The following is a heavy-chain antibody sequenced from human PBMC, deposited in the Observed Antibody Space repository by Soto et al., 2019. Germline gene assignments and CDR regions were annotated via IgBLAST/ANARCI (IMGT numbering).Heavy chain of an antibody. Sequence: EVQLVESGGGLVQPGESLRLSCVVSGFTFRSYWVSWVRQAPGKGLEWVANINQDGSDKYHVDSVKGRFTISRDNAENSLYLQMNSLRAEDTAVYYCARGYCSGGSCYGGGFDYWGQGTLVTVSS. CDR3: ARGYCSGGSCYGGGFDY. D-gene: IGHD2-15*01. V-gene: IGHV3-7*01. J-gene: IGHJ4*02. CDR2: INQDGSDK. CDR1: GFTFRSYW.